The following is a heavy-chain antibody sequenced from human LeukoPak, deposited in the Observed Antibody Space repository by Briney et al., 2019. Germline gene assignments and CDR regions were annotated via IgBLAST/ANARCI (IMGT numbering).Heavy chain of an antibody. Sequence: PGGSLRLSCAASGFTFSSYSMNWVRQAPGKGLEWVSYISSSSSTIYYADSVKGRFTISRDNAKNSLYLQMNSLRAEDTALYYCARVGSRIAAAGTVYWGQGTLVTVSP. CDR1: GFTFSSYS. V-gene: IGHV3-48*01. D-gene: IGHD6-13*01. CDR2: ISSSSSTI. CDR3: ARVGSRIAAAGTVY. J-gene: IGHJ4*02.